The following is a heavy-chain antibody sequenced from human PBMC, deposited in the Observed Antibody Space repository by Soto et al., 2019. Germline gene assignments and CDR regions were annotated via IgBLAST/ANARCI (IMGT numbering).Heavy chain of an antibody. V-gene: IGHV1-2*02. D-gene: IGHD3-22*01. CDR1: GYTFTSYY. Sequence: AVKPSCKASGYTFTSYYIHWVRQAPGQGLEWMGWINPITGGTNYAPKFQGRVTMTRDTSITTAYMELSRLRSDDTAVYYCAINDYDSSEGEYLDYWGQGTPETVSS. J-gene: IGHJ4*02. CDR2: INPITGGT. CDR3: AINDYDSSEGEYLDY.